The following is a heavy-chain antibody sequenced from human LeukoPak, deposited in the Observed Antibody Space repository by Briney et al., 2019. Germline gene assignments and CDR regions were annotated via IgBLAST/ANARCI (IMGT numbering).Heavy chain of an antibody. Sequence: SETLSLTCTVSGGSISSYYWSWIRQPAGKGLEWIGRIYTSGTTNYNPSLKSRVTISVDTSKNQFSLKLSSVTAADTAVYYCARVYYSSSYDYWYFDLWGRGTLVTVSS. D-gene: IGHD6-13*01. CDR2: IYTSGTT. J-gene: IGHJ2*01. CDR3: ARVYYSSSYDYWYFDL. CDR1: GGSISSYY. V-gene: IGHV4-4*07.